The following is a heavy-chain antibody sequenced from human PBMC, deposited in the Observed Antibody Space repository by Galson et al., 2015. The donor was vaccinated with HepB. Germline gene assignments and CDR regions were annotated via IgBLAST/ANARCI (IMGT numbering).Heavy chain of an antibody. Sequence: SLRLSCAASGFTVSSNYMSWVRQAPGKGLEWVSVIYSDGSTYYADSVKDRFTISRDKSKNTLFLQMNSLRGEDTAVYNCFALVPDYWGQGTLVTVSS. J-gene: IGHJ4*02. CDR2: IYSDGST. V-gene: IGHV3-66*02. CDR1: GFTVSSNY. CDR3: FALVPDY. D-gene: IGHD3-10*01.